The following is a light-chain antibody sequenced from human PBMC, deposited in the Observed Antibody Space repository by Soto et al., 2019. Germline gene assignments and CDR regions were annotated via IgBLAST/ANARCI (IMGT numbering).Light chain of an antibody. J-gene: IGLJ1*01. CDR3: SSYTTSNTRQIV. CDR1: SSDVGGYNY. Sequence: QSVLTQPASVSGSPGQSITISCTGTSSDVGGYNYVSWYQHHPGKAPKLIIYDVTSRPSGVSIRFSGSKSDNTASLTIFGLQPEDEADYHCSSYTTSNTRQIVFGTGTKVTVL. CDR2: DVT. V-gene: IGLV2-14*03.